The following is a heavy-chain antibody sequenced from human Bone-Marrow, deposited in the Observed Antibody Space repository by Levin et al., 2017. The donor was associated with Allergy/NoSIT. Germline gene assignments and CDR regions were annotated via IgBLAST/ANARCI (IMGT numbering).Heavy chain of an antibody. CDR1: TYA. V-gene: IGHV3-23*01. CDR3: VKSGARIAVAGRYYFDS. J-gene: IGHJ4*02. CDR2: IGNSGGNM. D-gene: IGHD6-19*01. Sequence: TYAMNWVRQPPGKGLEWVAGIGNSGGNMYYADSVTGRFSISRDNSKDTVFLQMNNLRVEDTAVYYCVKSGARIAVAGRYYFDSWGQGALVTVAS.